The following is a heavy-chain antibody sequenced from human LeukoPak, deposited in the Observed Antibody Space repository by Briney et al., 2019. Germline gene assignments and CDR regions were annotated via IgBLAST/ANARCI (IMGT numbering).Heavy chain of an antibody. CDR2: IYYSGGT. D-gene: IGHD2-21*01. Sequence: PSETLSLTCTVSGGSISSYYWNWIRQPPGKGLEWIGNIYYSGGTNYNPSLKRRVTISVDTSKNQFSLKLSSVTAADTAVYYCARDGGDWFDPWGQGTLVTVSS. CDR3: ARDGGDWFDP. V-gene: IGHV4-59*01. CDR1: GGSISSYY. J-gene: IGHJ5*02.